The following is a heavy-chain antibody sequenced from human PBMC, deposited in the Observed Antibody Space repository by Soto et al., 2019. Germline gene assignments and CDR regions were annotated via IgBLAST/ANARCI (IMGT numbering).Heavy chain of an antibody. Sequence: GESLEISCKGAGYRLDGAWIGWVRQMPGKGLEWMGIIKPGGSDLRYSPSFRGQVTISADAAVNTAFLQWNSLKASDTAMYYCARQISYIRDFWGQGTLVTVSS. D-gene: IGHD1-26*01. J-gene: IGHJ4*02. CDR3: ARQISYIRDF. CDR1: GYRLDGAW. V-gene: IGHV5-51*01. CDR2: IKPGGSDL.